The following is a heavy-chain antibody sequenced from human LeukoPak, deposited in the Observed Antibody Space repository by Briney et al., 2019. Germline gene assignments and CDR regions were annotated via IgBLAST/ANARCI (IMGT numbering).Heavy chain of an antibody. J-gene: IGHJ3*02. CDR2: IIPIFGTA. V-gene: IGHV1-69*13. CDR1: GGTFSSYA. Sequence: GASVKVSCKTSGGTFSSYAITWVRQAPGQGLEWMGGIIPIFGTANYAQKFQGRVTITADESTSTAYMELSSLRSEDTAVYYCARNKGRYFDWPHDAFDIWGQGTMVTVSS. D-gene: IGHD3-9*01. CDR3: ARNKGRYFDWPHDAFDI.